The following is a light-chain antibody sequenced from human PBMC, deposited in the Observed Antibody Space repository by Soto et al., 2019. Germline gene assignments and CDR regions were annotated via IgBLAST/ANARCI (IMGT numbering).Light chain of an antibody. CDR3: LRDINYPWT. CDR2: GAS. CDR1: QGIGNA. Sequence: AIQITQSAFSVSASLGARATISGRASQGIGNALGWYQQKPRKPTKLLIYGASNLQSGVPPRFSGSGSGTDFTLDIRRMETEDSATYYCLRDINYPWTFGQGTRVEIK. V-gene: IGKV1-6*01. J-gene: IGKJ1*01.